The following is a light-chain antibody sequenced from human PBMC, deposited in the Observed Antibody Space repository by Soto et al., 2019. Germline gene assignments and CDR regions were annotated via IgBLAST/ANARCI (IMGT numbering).Light chain of an antibody. V-gene: IGKV3-11*01. CDR1: QYINTR. CDR2: QTS. CDR3: HQRQSWPRT. J-gene: IGKJ1*01. Sequence: EIVLTQSPATLASFPGDRVTLSCRARQYINTRLAWYQHRPGQAPRLLIYQTSIRAAGIPARFSASGSGTDVTLTISDVQPEDFSLYYCHQRQSWPRTFGQGTKVDI.